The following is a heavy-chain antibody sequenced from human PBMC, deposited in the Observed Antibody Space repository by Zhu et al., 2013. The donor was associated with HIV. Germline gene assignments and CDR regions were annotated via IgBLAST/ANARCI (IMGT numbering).Heavy chain of an antibody. CDR3: ARALSSGWKAATVDT. Sequence: QVQLQESGPGLVKPSQTLSLTCSVSGGYISSGGYHWTWIRQPPGKGLEWIGEITHSASTNYKPSLTSRVTMSVDTSKKHFSLNLSSVTAADTAIYYCARALSSGWKAATVDTWGQGTLVTVSS. V-gene: IGHV4-31*03. CDR2: ITHSAST. D-gene: IGHD6-19*01. CDR1: GGYISSGGYH. J-gene: IGHJ5*02.